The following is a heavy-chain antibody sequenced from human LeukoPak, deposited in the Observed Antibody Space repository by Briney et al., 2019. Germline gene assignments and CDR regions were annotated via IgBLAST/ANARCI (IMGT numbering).Heavy chain of an antibody. CDR2: ISGSGGST. D-gene: IGHD3-9*01. CDR1: GFTFSSYG. Sequence: GGSLRLSCAASGFTFSSYGMSWVRQAPGKGLEWVSAISGSGGSTYYADSVKGRFTISRDNSKNTLYLQMNSLRAEDTAVYYCARHLSGYYFLVLDYWGQGTLVTVSS. CDR3: ARHLSGYYFLVLDY. J-gene: IGHJ4*02. V-gene: IGHV3-23*01.